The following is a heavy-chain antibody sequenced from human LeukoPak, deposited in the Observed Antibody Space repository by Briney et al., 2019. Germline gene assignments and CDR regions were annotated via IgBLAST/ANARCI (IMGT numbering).Heavy chain of an antibody. V-gene: IGHV1-46*01. CDR2: INPSGGST. Sequence: ASVKVSCKASGYTFTSYYMHWVRQAPGQGLEWMGIINPSGGSTSYAQKFQGRVTTTRDTSTSTVYMELSSLRSEDTAVYYCASKSSSSLGYYYGMDVWGQGTTVTVSS. D-gene: IGHD6-6*01. CDR3: ASKSSSSLGYYYGMDV. J-gene: IGHJ6*02. CDR1: GYTFTSYY.